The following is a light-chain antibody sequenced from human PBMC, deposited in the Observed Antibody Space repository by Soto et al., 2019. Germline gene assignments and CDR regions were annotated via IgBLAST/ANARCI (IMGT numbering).Light chain of an antibody. CDR3: QQYNNWPIT. V-gene: IGKV3-15*01. CDR2: GAS. J-gene: IGKJ5*01. CDR1: QSVRSN. Sequence: EIVMTQSPATLSVSPGERATLSCRASQSVRSNLAWYQQKPDQAPRLLIYGASTRATGIPARFSGSGSGTEFTLTISSLQSEDFSVYYCQQYNNWPITFGQGTRLEIK.